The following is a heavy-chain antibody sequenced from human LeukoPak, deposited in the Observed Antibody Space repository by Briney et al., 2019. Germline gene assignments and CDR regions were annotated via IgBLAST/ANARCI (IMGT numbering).Heavy chain of an antibody. D-gene: IGHD3-3*01. CDR2: IYTSGST. V-gene: IGHV4-4*07. CDR1: GGSISSYY. CDR3: ARKDFWSGYYAY. Sequence: SETLSLTCTVSGGSISSYYGSWIRQPAGKGLEWIGRIYTSGSTNYNPSLKSRVTMSVDTSKNQFSLKLSSVTAADTAVYYCARKDFWSGYYAYWGQGTLVTVSS. J-gene: IGHJ4*02.